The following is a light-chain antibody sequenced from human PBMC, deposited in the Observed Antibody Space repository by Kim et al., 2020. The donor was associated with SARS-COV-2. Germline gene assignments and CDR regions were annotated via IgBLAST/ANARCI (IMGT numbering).Light chain of an antibody. CDR1: QRVSSNY. Sequence: EIVLTQSPGTLCLSPGERATLSCRASQRVSSNYLAWYQQKPGQPPRLLIYGASSRATGIPDRFSGSGSGTDFTLTISSLEPEDFAVYYCHQYGTSPLYTFGQGTKLEI. V-gene: IGKV3-20*01. CDR2: GAS. CDR3: HQYGTSPLYT. J-gene: IGKJ2*01.